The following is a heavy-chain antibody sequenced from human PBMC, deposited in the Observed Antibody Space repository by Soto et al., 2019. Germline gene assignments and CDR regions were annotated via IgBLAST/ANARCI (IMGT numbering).Heavy chain of an antibody. J-gene: IGHJ5*02. V-gene: IGHV1-18*01. CDR2: ISAYNGNT. D-gene: IGHD3-10*01. CDR1: GYTFTSYG. CDR3: ARDVVFSLDHCGVRDASCFGIWFDP. Sequence: WASVKVACKASGYTFTSYGISWVRQAPGQGLEWMGWISAYNGNTNYAQKLQGRVTMTTDTSTSTAYMELRSLRSDDTAVYYCARDVVFSLDHCGVRDASCFGIWFDPWGQGTLVTVSS.